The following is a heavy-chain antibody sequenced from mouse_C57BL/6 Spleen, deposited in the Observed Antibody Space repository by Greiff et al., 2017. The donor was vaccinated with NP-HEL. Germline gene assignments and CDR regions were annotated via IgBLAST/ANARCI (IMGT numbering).Heavy chain of an antibody. CDR1: GYTFTSYW. CDR2: IDPSDSYT. D-gene: IGHD1-2*01. V-gene: IGHV1-69*01. Sequence: VQLQQPGAELVMPGASVKLSCKASGYTFTSYWMHWVKQRPGQGLEWIGEIDPSDSYTNYNNKFKGKSTLTVDKSSSTAYMQLSSLTSEDSAVYYCAGRLLDGADYWGQGTTLTVSS. CDR3: AGRLLDGADY. J-gene: IGHJ2*01.